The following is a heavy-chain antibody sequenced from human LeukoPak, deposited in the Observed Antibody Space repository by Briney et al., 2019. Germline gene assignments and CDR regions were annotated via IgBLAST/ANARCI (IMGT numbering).Heavy chain of an antibody. CDR3: EREDAFDM. Sequence: GGSLILSCASSVFTFSDYYMSGIRQAPGEGLEGVSYISSSGSTIYYADSVKGRFTISRDNAKNSLYLQMNRLRAEDTAVCSCEREDAFDMWGQGTMVTVSS. CDR1: VFTFSDYY. V-gene: IGHV3-11*04. CDR2: ISSSGSTI. J-gene: IGHJ3*02.